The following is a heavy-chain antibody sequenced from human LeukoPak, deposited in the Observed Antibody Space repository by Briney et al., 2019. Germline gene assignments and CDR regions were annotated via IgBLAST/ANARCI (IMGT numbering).Heavy chain of an antibody. J-gene: IGHJ5*02. Sequence: ASVTGSPSSAGYTFASDESSGVRDGRGQRIEWMGWISAYNGNTNYAQKLQGRVTMTTDTSTSTAYMELRSLRSDDTAVYYCASSVGATPTDPWGQGTLVTVSS. CDR3: ASSVGATPTDP. CDR2: ISAYNGNT. CDR1: GYTFASDE. D-gene: IGHD1-26*01. V-gene: IGHV1-18*01.